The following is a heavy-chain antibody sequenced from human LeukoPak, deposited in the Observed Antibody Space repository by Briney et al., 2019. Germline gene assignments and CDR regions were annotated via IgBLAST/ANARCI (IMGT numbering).Heavy chain of an antibody. Sequence: SETLSLTCTVSGGSISSYYWSWIRQPPGKGLEWVGYIYYSGSTNYNPSLKSRVTISVDTSKNQFSLKLSSVTAADTAVYYCARGGAYYYDSSGTVWGAFDIWGQGTMVTVSS. CDR3: ARGGAYYYDSSGTVWGAFDI. CDR2: IYYSGST. D-gene: IGHD3-22*01. V-gene: IGHV4-59*01. J-gene: IGHJ3*02. CDR1: GGSISSYY.